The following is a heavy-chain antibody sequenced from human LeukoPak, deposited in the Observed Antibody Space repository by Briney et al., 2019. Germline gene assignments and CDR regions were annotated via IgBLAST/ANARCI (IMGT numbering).Heavy chain of an antibody. CDR2: ISGSGDST. V-gene: IGHV3-23*01. J-gene: IGHJ4*02. D-gene: IGHD6-19*01. CDR3: ARRSGIAVAGAFDY. Sequence: GGSLRLSCAASGFTFSNYAMRWVRQAPGKGLEWVSGISGSGDSTYYANSVKGRFTISRDNSKNTLYLQMNSLRAEDTAVYYCARRSGIAVAGAFDYWGQGTLVTVSS. CDR1: GFTFSNYA.